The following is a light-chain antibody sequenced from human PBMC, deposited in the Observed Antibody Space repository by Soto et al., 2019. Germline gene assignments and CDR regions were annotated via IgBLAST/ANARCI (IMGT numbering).Light chain of an antibody. CDR3: QVWDSSTDVV. V-gene: IGLV3-1*01. J-gene: IGLJ2*01. Sequence: SYELTQPPSVSVSPGQTASITCSGDKLGDKYACWYQQKPGQSPVLVIYQDSKRPSGIPERFSGSNSGNTATLTISGTQSMDEADDYCQVWDSSTDVVFGGGTKLTVL. CDR1: KLGDKY. CDR2: QDS.